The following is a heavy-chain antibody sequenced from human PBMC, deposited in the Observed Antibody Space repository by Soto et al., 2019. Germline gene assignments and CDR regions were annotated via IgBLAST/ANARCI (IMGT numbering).Heavy chain of an antibody. CDR3: ARGDCTGAYCYSWPFNYGVDV. CDR2: ISAYNGNT. J-gene: IGHJ6*02. CDR1: GYTFTSYG. V-gene: IGHV1-18*01. D-gene: IGHD2-15*01. Sequence: ASVKVSCKASGYTFTSYGISWVRQAPGQGLEWMGWISAYNGNTNYAQKLQGRVTMTTDTSTSTAYMELRSLRSDDTAVYYCARGDCTGAYCYSWPFNYGVDVWGQGTTVTGSS.